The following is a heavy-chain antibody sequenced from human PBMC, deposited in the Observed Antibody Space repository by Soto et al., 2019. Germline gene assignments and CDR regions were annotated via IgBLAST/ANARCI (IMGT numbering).Heavy chain of an antibody. V-gene: IGHV3-7*01. CDR2: IKQDGSEK. CDR3: ARLGTPDYIMRGHFDS. D-gene: IGHD4-4*01. Sequence: EVQLVESGGGLVQPGGSLRLSCAASGFTFSSYWMSWVRQAPGKGLEWVANIKQDGSEKYYMDSVKGRFTLSRDNAKNSLYLQMNSLRAEDTAVYFCARLGTPDYIMRGHFDSWGQGTLVTVSS. J-gene: IGHJ4*02. CDR1: GFTFSSYW.